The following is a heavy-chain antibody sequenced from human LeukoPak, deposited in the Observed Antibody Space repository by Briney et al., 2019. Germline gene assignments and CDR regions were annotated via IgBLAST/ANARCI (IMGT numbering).Heavy chain of an antibody. Sequence: GGSLRLSCAASGFTFSSYGMHWVRQAPGKGLEWVAVISYDGSNKYYADSVKGRFTISRDNSKNTLYLQMSSLRAEDTAVYYCAKDRAVASIYYYYDMDVWGQGTTVTVSS. CDR1: GFTFSSYG. CDR3: AKDRAVASIYYYYDMDV. CDR2: ISYDGSNK. V-gene: IGHV3-30*18. D-gene: IGHD3-3*02. J-gene: IGHJ6*02.